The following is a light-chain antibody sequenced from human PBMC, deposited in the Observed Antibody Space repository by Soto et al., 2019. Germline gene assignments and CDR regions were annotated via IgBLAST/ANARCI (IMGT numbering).Light chain of an antibody. CDR3: NSWTTSNTMI. V-gene: IGLV2-14*03. CDR1: SSDIGAYNF. CDR2: DVN. Sequence: QSVLTQPASVSGSPGQSITISCTGTSSDIGAYNFVSWYQQHPGKAPKLMLYDVNIRPSGVSNRFSGSKSGNTASLTISGLQAEDEADYYCNSWTTSNTMIFGGGTKVTVL. J-gene: IGLJ2*01.